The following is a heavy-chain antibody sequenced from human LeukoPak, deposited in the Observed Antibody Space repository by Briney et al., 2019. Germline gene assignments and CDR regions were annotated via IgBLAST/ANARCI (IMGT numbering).Heavy chain of an antibody. J-gene: IGHJ4*02. D-gene: IGHD5-18*01. Sequence: ASVKVSCKASGGNYRSFAISWVRQAPGLGLQWIGGIIPVYGAANYEKKLQGRMRSTADKSTSTAYMELNSLRTEDTAVYYCARAFFLNVDTYGHFYSWGQGTLVTVSS. CDR2: IIPVYGAA. CDR1: GGNYRSFA. CDR3: ARAFFLNVDTYGHFYS. V-gene: IGHV1-69*06.